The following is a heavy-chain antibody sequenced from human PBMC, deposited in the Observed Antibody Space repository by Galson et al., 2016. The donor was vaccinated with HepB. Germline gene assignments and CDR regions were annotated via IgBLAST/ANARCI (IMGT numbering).Heavy chain of an antibody. V-gene: IGHV3-23*01. Sequence: SLRLSCAASGLTFSSYAMSWVRQAPGKGLEWVSSISGSGDSTLYADSVRGRFTISRDNSRNTLFLQMNSLRAEDTAIYYCTGDYLGQGTLVTVAS. CDR1: GLTFSSYA. CDR2: ISGSGDST. J-gene: IGHJ4*02. CDR3: TGDY.